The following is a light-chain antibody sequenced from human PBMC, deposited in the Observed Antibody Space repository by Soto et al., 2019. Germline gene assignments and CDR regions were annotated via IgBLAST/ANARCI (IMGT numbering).Light chain of an antibody. CDR1: SSNIGAGYD. Sequence: QSVLTQPPSMSGAPGQRVTISCTGSSSNIGAGYDVHWYQLLPGTAPKLLIYGNTNRPSGVPDRFSGSKSGTSASLAITGLRAEDEADYYCQSHDSSLSGSIFGGGTKVTVL. CDR2: GNT. CDR3: QSHDSSLSGSI. V-gene: IGLV1-40*01. J-gene: IGLJ2*01.